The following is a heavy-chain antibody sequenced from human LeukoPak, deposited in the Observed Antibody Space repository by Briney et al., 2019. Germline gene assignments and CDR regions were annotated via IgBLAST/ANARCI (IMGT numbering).Heavy chain of an antibody. D-gene: IGHD4-17*01. J-gene: IGHJ4*02. Sequence: GGSLRLSCAASGFTFSSYGMHWVRQAPGKGLEWVAVISYDGSNKYYADSVKGRFTISRDNSKNTLYLQMNSLRTEDTAVYYCARQMTTVTSCFDYWGQGTLVTVSS. CDR1: GFTFSSYG. V-gene: IGHV3-30*03. CDR2: ISYDGSNK. CDR3: ARQMTTVTSCFDY.